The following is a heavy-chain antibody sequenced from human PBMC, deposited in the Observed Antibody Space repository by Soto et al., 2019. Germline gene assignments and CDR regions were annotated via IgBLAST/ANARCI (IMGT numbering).Heavy chain of an antibody. CDR2: IYYSGST. CDR3: VVEGKLRARPGEY. J-gene: IGHJ4*02. V-gene: IGHV4-39*01. Sequence: SETLSLTCTVSGGSISSSSYYWGWIRQPPGKGLEWIGSIYYSGSTYYNPSLKSRVTISVDTSKNQFSLKLSSVTAADTAVYYCVVEGKLRARPGEYGGQGTLVNVSS. CDR1: GGSISSSSYY. D-gene: IGHD6-6*01.